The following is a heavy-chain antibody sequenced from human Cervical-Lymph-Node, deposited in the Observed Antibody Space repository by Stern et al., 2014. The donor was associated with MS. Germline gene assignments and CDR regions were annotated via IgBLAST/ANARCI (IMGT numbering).Heavy chain of an antibody. CDR2: IVPSGGVT. CDR1: GFIFTNYY. V-gene: IGHV1-46*01. CDR3: TRDADTPMITEESGLVFDS. J-gene: IGHJ4*02. D-gene: IGHD5-18*01. Sequence: QDQLVQSGAEVKKPGASVRVSCKTYGFIFTNYYMNWVRQAPGQGLEWMGVIVPSGGVTSYAQKFQGRLTMTSDTSTSTVYMELSSLGSEDTAVYYCTRDADTPMITEESGLVFDSWGQGTLVTVTS.